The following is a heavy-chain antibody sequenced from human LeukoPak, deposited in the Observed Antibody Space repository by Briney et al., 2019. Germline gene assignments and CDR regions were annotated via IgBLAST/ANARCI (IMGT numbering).Heavy chain of an antibody. CDR1: DFSFSNYW. CDR2: IRGDESRK. Sequence: PGGSLRLSCTASDFSFSNYWMTWLRQAPGKGLEWVANIRGDESRKYYVDSVKGRFTISRDNAKNSLYLQMNSLRAEDTAVYYCARVLWGFYDFWSGYYRGMYFDCWGQGTLVTVSS. D-gene: IGHD3-3*01. CDR3: ARVLWGFYDFWSGYYRGMYFDC. V-gene: IGHV3-7*04. J-gene: IGHJ4*02.